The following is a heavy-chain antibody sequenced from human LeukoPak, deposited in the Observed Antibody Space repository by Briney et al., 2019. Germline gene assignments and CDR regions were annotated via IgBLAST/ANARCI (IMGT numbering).Heavy chain of an antibody. V-gene: IGHV4-59*01. J-gene: IGHJ6*03. CDR3: ARGLRLGYMDV. Sequence: PSETLSLTCTVSGGSISSYYWSWIRQPPGKGLEWIGYIYYSGSTNYNPSLKSRVTISVDTSKNQFSLKLSSVTAADTAVYYCARGLRLGYMDVWGKGTTVTVSS. CDR1: GGSISSYY. CDR2: IYYSGST.